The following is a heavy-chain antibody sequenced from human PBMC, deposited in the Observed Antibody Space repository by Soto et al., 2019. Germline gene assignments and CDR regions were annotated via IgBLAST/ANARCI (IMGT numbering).Heavy chain of an antibody. CDR3: AKVMGGYFVGTRGFVDY. CDR1: GFTFSSYA. V-gene: IGHV3-23*01. CDR2: ISGSGGST. D-gene: IGHD3-22*01. J-gene: IGHJ4*02. Sequence: EVQLLESGGGLVQPGGSLRLSCAASGFTFSSYAMSWVRQAPGKGLEWVSAISGSGGSTYYADSVKGRFTISRDNSKNTLYLQMNRLRAEDTAVYYCAKVMGGYFVGTRGFVDYWGQGTLVTVSS.